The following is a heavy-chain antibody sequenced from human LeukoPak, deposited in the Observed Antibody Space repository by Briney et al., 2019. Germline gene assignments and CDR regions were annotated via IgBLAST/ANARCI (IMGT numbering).Heavy chain of an antibody. CDR2: IYYSGTT. D-gene: IGHD3-3*01. CDR3: ARLRFDFWSGYTHPYFDY. CDR1: GGSISSSSYS. J-gene: IGHJ4*02. Sequence: SETLSLTCTVSGGSISSSSYSWGWIRQPPGKGLEWSGSIYYSGTTYYNPSLKSQVPISVDTSKIQFSLKLSSVAATDTAVYFCARLRFDFWSGYTHPYFDYWGQGTLVTVSS. V-gene: IGHV4-39*01.